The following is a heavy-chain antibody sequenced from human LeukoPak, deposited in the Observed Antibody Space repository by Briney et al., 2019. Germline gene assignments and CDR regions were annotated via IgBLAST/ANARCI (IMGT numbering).Heavy chain of an antibody. V-gene: IGHV3-23*01. CDR3: AGVNPDNGWSTVY. D-gene: IGHD6-19*01. Sequence: GGSLRLSCATSGFTFNSYAMGWVRQAPGKGLDWVSLISGSGDNTYYTDSVKGRFTISRDNSKNTVYLQMNSLRDEDTAVYYCAGVNPDNGWSTVYWGQGALVTVSS. J-gene: IGHJ4*02. CDR2: ISGSGDNT. CDR1: GFTFNSYA.